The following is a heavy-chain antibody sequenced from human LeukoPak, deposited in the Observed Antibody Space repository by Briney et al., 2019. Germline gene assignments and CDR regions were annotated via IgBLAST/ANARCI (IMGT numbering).Heavy chain of an antibody. J-gene: IGHJ5*02. CDR1: GFTFSSYA. CDR2: ISYDGSNK. V-gene: IGHV3-30-3*01. Sequence: PGGSLRLSCAASGFTFSSYAMHWVRQAPGKGLEWVAVISYDGSNKYYADSVKGRFTISRDNSKNTLYLQMNSLRAEDTAVYYCARGSYYGSGRPSNWFDPWGQGTLVTVSS. D-gene: IGHD3-10*01. CDR3: ARGSYYGSGRPSNWFDP.